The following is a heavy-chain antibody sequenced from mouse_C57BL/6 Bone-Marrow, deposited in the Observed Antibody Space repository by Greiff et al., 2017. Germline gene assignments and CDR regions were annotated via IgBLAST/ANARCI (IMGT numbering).Heavy chain of an antibody. CDR1: GFSFNTYA. J-gene: IGHJ4*01. Sequence: EVKLMESGGGLVQPKGSLKLPCAASGFSFNTYAMNWVRQAPGKGLEWVARIRSKSNNYATYYADSVKDRFTISRDDSESMLYLQMNNLKTEDTAMYYCVRHYYGSYAMDYWGQGTSVTVSS. V-gene: IGHV10-1*01. CDR3: VRHYYGSYAMDY. CDR2: IRSKSNNYAT. D-gene: IGHD1-1*01.